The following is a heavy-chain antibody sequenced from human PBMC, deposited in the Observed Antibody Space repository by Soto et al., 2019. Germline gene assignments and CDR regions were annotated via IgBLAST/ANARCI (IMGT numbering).Heavy chain of an antibody. D-gene: IGHD3-3*01. CDR2: IIPIFGTA. CDR3: ALYYDFWSGYFPGMDV. Sequence: QVQLVQSGAEVKKPGSSVKVSCKASGGSFSSYAISWVRQAPGQGLEWMGGIIPIFGTANYAQKFQGRVTITADESTSTAYMELSSLRSEDTAVYYCALYYDFWSGYFPGMDVWGQGTTVTVSS. V-gene: IGHV1-69*01. J-gene: IGHJ6*02. CDR1: GGSFSSYA.